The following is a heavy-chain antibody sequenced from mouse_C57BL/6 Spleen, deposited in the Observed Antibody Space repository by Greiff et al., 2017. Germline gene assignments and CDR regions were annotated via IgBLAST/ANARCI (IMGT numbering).Heavy chain of an antibody. V-gene: IGHV1-82*01. D-gene: IGHD1-1*01. CDR3: ARDFVTTVPLDY. CDR1: GYAFSSSW. Sequence: QLQLKESGPELVKPGASVKISCKASGYAFSSSWMNWVKQRPGKGLEWIGRIYPGDGDTNYNGKFKGKATLTADKSSSTAYMQLSSLTSEDSAVYFCARDFVTTVPLDYWGQGTTLTVSS. CDR2: IYPGDGDT. J-gene: IGHJ2*01.